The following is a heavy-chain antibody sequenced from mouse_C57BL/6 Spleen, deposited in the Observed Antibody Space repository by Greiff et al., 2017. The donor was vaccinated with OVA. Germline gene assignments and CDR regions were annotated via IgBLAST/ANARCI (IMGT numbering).Heavy chain of an antibody. V-gene: IGHV5-4*01. CDR1: GFTFTSYD. D-gene: IGHD4-1*01. CDR2: ISDDGSYT. Sequence: EVHVVESGGGLVKPGGSLKLSCAASGFTFTSYDMSWVRQTPEKSLEWVATISDDGSYTYYPANVQGRFTISRDNAKNNLYLQMSHLKSEDTAMYYCARDRGWDAYGGQGTLVTVSA. CDR3: ARDRGWDAY. J-gene: IGHJ3*01.